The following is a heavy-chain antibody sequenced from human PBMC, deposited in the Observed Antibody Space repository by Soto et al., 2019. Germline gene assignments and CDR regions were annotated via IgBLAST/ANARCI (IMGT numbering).Heavy chain of an antibody. CDR1: GFSFSRNG. Sequence: QVRLEESGGGVVQPGRSLRLSCAASGFSFSRNGMHWVRQTPEKGLEWVAVISHDGTDQRYADSVRGRFSISRDDSKNTVFLQMNSLRPDDPAVYFCARDGYCGTEKCYSGLPDYWGQGTLVTVSS. CDR2: ISHDGTDQ. V-gene: IGHV3-30*03. D-gene: IGHD2-2*03. J-gene: IGHJ4*02. CDR3: ARDGYCGTEKCYSGLPDY.